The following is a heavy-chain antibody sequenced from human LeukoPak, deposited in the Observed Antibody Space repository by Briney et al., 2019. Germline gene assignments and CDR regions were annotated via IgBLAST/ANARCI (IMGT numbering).Heavy chain of an antibody. J-gene: IGHJ4*02. D-gene: IGHD6-6*01. CDR3: AHSSSSLPTDS. CDR2: IYYSGDT. Sequence: SETLSLTCTVSGGSISNYFWSWIRQAPGKGLEYIGFIYYSGDTNYNPSFKSRVTISVDTSKKQFSLKLTSVTAADTAVYYCAHSSSSLPTDSWGQGNLVIVSS. CDR1: GGSISNYF. V-gene: IGHV4-59*12.